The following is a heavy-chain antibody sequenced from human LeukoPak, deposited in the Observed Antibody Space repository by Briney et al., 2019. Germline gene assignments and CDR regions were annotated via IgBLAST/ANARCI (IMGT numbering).Heavy chain of an antibody. Sequence: PSETLSLTCTVSGGSISSGSYYWSWIRQPAGKGLEWIGRIYTSGSTNYSPSLKSRVTISVDTSKNQFPLKLSSVTAADTAVYYCARSHRSRYCSGGSCYPVGWFDPWGQGTLVTVSS. J-gene: IGHJ5*02. V-gene: IGHV4-61*02. CDR3: ARSHRSRYCSGGSCYPVGWFDP. CDR2: IYTSGST. D-gene: IGHD2-15*01. CDR1: GGSISSGSYY.